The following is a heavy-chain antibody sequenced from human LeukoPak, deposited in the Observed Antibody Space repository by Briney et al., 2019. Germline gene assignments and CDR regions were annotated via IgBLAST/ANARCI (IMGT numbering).Heavy chain of an antibody. Sequence: SETLSLTCTVSGGSISSRSNYWGWIRQPPGKGLEWIGSLYYSGSTYYNPSLKSRVTISVDTSKNQLSLKLSSVTAADTAVYYCARGDSSSPDYWGQGTLVTASS. J-gene: IGHJ4*02. CDR3: ARGDSSSPDY. V-gene: IGHV4-39*07. D-gene: IGHD6-13*01. CDR2: LYYSGST. CDR1: GGSISSRSNY.